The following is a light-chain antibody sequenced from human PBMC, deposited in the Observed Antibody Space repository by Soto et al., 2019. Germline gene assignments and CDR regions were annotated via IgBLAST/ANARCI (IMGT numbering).Light chain of an antibody. J-gene: IGLJ1*01. CDR1: SSDVGGYNY. CDR2: EVS. V-gene: IGLV2-14*01. CDR3: SSYTSSLYV. Sequence: QSALTQPASVSGSPGQSITISCTGTSSDVGGYNYVSWYQQHPGKAPKLMIYEVSNRPSGVPNRFSGSKSGNTASLTISGLQAEDEADYYCSSYTSSLYVFGTGTKVTV.